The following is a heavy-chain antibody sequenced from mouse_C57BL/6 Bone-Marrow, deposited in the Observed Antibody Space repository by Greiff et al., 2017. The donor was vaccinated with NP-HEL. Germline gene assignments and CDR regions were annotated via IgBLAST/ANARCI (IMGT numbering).Heavy chain of an antibody. J-gene: IGHJ3*01. D-gene: IGHD2-4*01. V-gene: IGHV1-61*01. CDR2: IYPSDSET. Sequence: QVQLKQPGAELVRPGSSVKLSCKASGYTFTSYWMDWVKQRPGQGLEWIGNIYPSDSETHYNQKFKDKATLTVDKSSSTAYMQLSSLTSEDSAVYYCAREDYDYDEFAYWGQGTLVTVSA. CDR3: AREDYDYDEFAY. CDR1: GYTFTSYW.